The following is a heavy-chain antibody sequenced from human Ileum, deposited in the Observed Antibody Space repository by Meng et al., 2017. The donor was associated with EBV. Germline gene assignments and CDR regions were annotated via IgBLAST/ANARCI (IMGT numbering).Heavy chain of an antibody. CDR2: INHSGST. Sequence: VQVPQWGAGPLKPSVPLLLTFAGYGGSFSVYYGSGIRQPPGKGVEWIGEINHSGSTNYNPSLKSRVTISVDTSKNQFSLKLSSVTAADTAVYYCARGRSQGRGGLVHWGQGTLVTVSS. CDR3: ARGRSQGRGGLVH. V-gene: IGHV4-34*01. CDR1: GGSFSVYY. D-gene: IGHD3-10*01. J-gene: IGHJ4*02.